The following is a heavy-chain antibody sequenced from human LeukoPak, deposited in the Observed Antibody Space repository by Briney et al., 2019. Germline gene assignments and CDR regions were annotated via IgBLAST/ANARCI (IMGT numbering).Heavy chain of an antibody. Sequence: PGGSLRLSCAASGFTFSSYAMSWVRQAPGKGLEWVSGISDSGDSTYYADSVKGRFTISRDNSKNTLYLQVNSLRAEDTAVYYCAKAASTYSSSWYWDSWGQGTLVTVSS. J-gene: IGHJ4*02. CDR2: ISDSGDST. CDR1: GFTFSSYA. D-gene: IGHD6-13*01. V-gene: IGHV3-23*01. CDR3: AKAASTYSSSWYWDS.